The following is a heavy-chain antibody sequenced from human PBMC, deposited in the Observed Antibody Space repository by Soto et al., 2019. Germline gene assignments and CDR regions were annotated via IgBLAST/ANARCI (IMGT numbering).Heavy chain of an antibody. Sequence: LKLSCAASGFTFSTYAMTWVRQAPGKGLEWVAIISSSGDGTYYVDSVKGRFTISRDNSRNTLNLQMNSLRAEDTAVYYCAKNGDFWSWGMDVWGQGTTVTVSS. CDR2: ISSSGDGT. D-gene: IGHD3-3*01. CDR3: AKNGDFWSWGMDV. CDR1: GFTFSTYA. V-gene: IGHV3-23*01. J-gene: IGHJ6*02.